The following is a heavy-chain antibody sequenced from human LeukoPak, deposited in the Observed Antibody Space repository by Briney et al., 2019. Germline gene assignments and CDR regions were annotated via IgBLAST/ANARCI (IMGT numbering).Heavy chain of an antibody. CDR1: GYIFTSYH. V-gene: IGHV1-46*01. CDR3: ASRTGPATAMTA. CDR2: INPSGGGT. J-gene: IGHJ5*02. D-gene: IGHD5-18*01. Sequence: ASVKVSCKASGYIFTSYHMHWVRQAPGQGLEWMGIINPSGGGTSYAQKLLGRVTMTRDTSTSTVYMELSSLRPEDTAVYYCASRTGPATAMTAWGQGTLVTVSS.